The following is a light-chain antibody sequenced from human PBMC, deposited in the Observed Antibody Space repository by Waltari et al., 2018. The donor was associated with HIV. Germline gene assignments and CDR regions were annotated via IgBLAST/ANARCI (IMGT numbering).Light chain of an antibody. CDR3: SSYAGSSTLWV. Sequence: QSALTQPASVSESPGPSITISCTGTGSDIGNYNLVSWYQQYPGKAPKLIIYEVNKRPSGVSSRFSGSKSGNTASLTVSGLQAEDEADYYCSSYAGSSTLWVFGGGTQLTVL. V-gene: IGLV2-23*02. CDR1: GSDIGNYNL. CDR2: EVN. J-gene: IGLJ3*02.